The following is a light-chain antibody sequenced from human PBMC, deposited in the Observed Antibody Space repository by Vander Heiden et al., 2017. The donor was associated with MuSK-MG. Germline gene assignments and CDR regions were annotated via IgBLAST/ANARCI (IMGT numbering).Light chain of an antibody. Sequence: NFMLTQPHSVSESPGKTVTISCTRSSGSIASNYVQWYQQRPGSAPTTVIYEDNQRPSGVPDRFSGSIDSSSNSASLTISGLKTEDEAYYYCQSYDSSNLVFGGGTKLTVL. J-gene: IGLJ2*01. V-gene: IGLV6-57*03. CDR3: QSYDSSNLV. CDR1: SGSIASNY. CDR2: EDN.